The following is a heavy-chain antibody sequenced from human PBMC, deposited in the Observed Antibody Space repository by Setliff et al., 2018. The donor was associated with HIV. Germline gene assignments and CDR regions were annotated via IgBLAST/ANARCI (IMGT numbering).Heavy chain of an antibody. V-gene: IGHV4-59*08. J-gene: IGHJ4*02. CDR1: GDSISTDY. CDR3: ARHSPSDY. CDR2: IYNSAST. Sequence: PSETLSLTCTVSGDSISTDYWTWIRQPPGKGLEWIGYIYNSASTSYNPSLKSRVTISVYTSKNRFSLKLSSVTAADTAVYYCARHSPSDYWGQGTLVTVSS.